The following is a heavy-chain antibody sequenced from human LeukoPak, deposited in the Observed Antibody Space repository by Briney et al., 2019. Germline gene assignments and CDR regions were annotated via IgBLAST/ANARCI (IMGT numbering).Heavy chain of an antibody. Sequence: GGSLRLSCAASGFTFSSYAMHWVRQAPGKGLEWVAVISYDGSNKYYADSVKGRFTISRDNSKNTLYLQMNSLRAEDTAVYYCARSDCSSTSCSPYYYYGMDVWGQGTTVTVSS. CDR3: ARSDCSSTSCSPYYYYGMDV. V-gene: IGHV3-30-3*01. D-gene: IGHD2-2*01. CDR1: GFTFSSYA. J-gene: IGHJ6*02. CDR2: ISYDGSNK.